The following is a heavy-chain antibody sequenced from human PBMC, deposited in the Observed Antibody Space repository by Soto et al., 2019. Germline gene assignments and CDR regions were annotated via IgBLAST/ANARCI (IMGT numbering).Heavy chain of an antibody. D-gene: IGHD6-19*01. V-gene: IGHV4-4*02. J-gene: IGHJ4*01. CDR3: ARHIAVSGTRGFDF. Sequence: QVQLQESGPGLMKPSGTLSLTCAVSGGSISTNWWSWVRQPPGKGLEWMGAIYHSGATNYNPSLKTRLTISVDQSQHHLSPHLNSVTAADTAVYYCARHIAVSGTRGFDFWGHGTLVTVSS. CDR2: IYHSGAT. CDR1: GGSISTNW.